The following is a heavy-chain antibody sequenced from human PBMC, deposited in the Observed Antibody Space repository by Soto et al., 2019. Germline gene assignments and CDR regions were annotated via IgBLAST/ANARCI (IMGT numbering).Heavy chain of an antibody. Sequence: GGSLRRSCAGSGFTFSSYSISWVRQAPWKGLEWVSAISGSGGSTYYADSVKGRFTISRDNSKNTLYLQMNSLRAEDTAVYYCAKEYGRGYYDSSGYVGPGYWGQGTLLTVSS. CDR1: GFTFSSYS. V-gene: IGHV3-23*01. CDR2: ISGSGGST. D-gene: IGHD3-22*01. CDR3: AKEYGRGYYDSSGYVGPGY. J-gene: IGHJ4*02.